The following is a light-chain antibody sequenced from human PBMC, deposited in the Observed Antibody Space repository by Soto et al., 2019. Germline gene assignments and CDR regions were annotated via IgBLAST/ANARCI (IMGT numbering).Light chain of an antibody. Sequence: DIQMTQSPSTLSASVGDRVTITCRASQSISSWLAWYQRKPGKAPKLLLFDASNLEPGVPSRFSGSGFGTDFTLTISSLQPDDFATYYCQHYNRYPLTFGGGTKVEIK. V-gene: IGKV1-5*01. CDR3: QHYNRYPLT. J-gene: IGKJ4*01. CDR1: QSISSW. CDR2: DAS.